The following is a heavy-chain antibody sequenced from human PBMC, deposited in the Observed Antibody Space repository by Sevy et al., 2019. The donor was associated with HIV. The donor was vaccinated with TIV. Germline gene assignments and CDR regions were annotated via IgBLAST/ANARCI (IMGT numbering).Heavy chain of an antibody. D-gene: IGHD3-22*01. CDR2: IYHSRGT. CDR1: RGSISTYY. J-gene: IGHJ4*02. V-gene: IGHV4-59*12. Sequence: SETLSLTCTVSRGSISTYYWSWIRQTPGKGLEWIGNIYHSRGTTYSPSLKSRVTISVDTSKNQFSLKLRSVTAADTAVYYCARDVYYNDRSGYYHYFDYWGQGTLVTVSS. CDR3: ARDVYYNDRSGYYHYFDY.